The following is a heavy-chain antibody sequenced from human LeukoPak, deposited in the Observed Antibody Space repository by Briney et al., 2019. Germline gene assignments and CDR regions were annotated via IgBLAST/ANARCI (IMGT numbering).Heavy chain of an antibody. CDR2: IRQDGNIK. CDR3: AREIVGYDAFDI. J-gene: IGHJ3*02. D-gene: IGHD1-1*01. V-gene: IGHV3-7*01. Sequence: GGSLRLSCTASELTLGSYWVSSVRQTPAKGLEWMANIRQDGNIKYYVDSVRGRFSISRDNAKNSLYLQMNNLRVDDTALYYCAREIVGYDAFDIWGQGTMVTVSS. CDR1: ELTLGSYW.